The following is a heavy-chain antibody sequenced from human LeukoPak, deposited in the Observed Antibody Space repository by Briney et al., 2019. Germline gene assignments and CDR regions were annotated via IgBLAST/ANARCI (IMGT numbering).Heavy chain of an antibody. V-gene: IGHV3-53*01. CDR1: GFTVSSNY. CDR3: ASAPYSSSSSSPP. Sequence: PGGSLRLSCAASGFTVSSNYMSWVRQAPGKGLEWVSVIYSGGSTYYADSVKGRFTISRDNAKNSLYLQMNSLRAEDTAVYYCASAPYSSSSSSPPWGQGTLVTVSS. CDR2: IYSGGST. D-gene: IGHD6-6*01. J-gene: IGHJ5*02.